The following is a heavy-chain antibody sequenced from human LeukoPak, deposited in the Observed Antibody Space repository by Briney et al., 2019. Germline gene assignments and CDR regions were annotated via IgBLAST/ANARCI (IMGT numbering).Heavy chain of an antibody. D-gene: IGHD2/OR15-2a*01. J-gene: IGHJ4*02. Sequence: GGSLRLSCAASGNYWMHWVRQVPGKGLMWVSHINSDGSWTSYADSVKGRFTISKDNAKNTVYLQMNNLRAEDTAVYYCVSFYETYWGRGTLVTVSS. CDR3: VSFYETY. CDR1: GNYW. V-gene: IGHV3-74*01. CDR2: INSDGSWT.